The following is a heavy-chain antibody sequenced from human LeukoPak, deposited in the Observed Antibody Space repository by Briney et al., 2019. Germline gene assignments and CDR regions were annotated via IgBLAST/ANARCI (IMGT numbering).Heavy chain of an antibody. CDR3: VAHYYSDTRGQDY. J-gene: IGHJ4*02. Sequence: SETLSLTCTVSAGSITSYYWSWIRQPAGKGLEWTGRFYSRESTNYNPSLKSRVTMSADTSRSQLSLKLTSVTAADTAVYYCVAHYYSDTRGQDYWGQGTLVTVSS. CDR1: AGSITSYY. V-gene: IGHV4-4*07. D-gene: IGHD3-22*01. CDR2: FYSREST.